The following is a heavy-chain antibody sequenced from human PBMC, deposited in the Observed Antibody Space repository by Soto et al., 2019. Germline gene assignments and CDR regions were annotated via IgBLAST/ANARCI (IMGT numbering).Heavy chain of an antibody. CDR1: GGTFSSYA. J-gene: IGHJ4*02. V-gene: IGHV1-69*12. CDR2: IIPLFGTT. CDR3: ARDGGGATFDY. D-gene: IGHD1-26*01. Sequence: QVQLVQSGAEVRKPGSSVKVSCEASGGTFSSYALNWLRQAPGQGLEWMGGIIPLFGTTTYAEKFQGRVTITADESTRTAFLELSSLTSEDTAMYYCARDGGGATFDYWGQGTRVTVSS.